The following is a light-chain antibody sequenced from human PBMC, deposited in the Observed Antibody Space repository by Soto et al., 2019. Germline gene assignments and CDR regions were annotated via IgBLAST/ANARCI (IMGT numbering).Light chain of an antibody. J-gene: IGKJ3*01. V-gene: IGKV1-33*01. Sequence: DIQMTQSPSSLSASVGDRVTITCQARQDITNSLNWYEQKPGKAPKVLIYDASILETGVPSRFSGSGSGTDFTVTISSLQPEDVATYYCQQYDNLPLSFGPGTTVDIE. CDR1: QDITNS. CDR3: QQYDNLPLS. CDR2: DAS.